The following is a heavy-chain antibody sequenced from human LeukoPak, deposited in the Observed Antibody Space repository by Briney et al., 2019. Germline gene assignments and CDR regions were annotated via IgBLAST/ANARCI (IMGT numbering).Heavy chain of an antibody. D-gene: IGHD4-17*01. J-gene: IGHJ5*02. Sequence: PSETLSLTCTVSGGSISSYYWSWIRQPPGKGLEWIGYIYYSGSTNYNPSLKSRVTISVDTSKNQFSLKLSSVTAADTAVYYCARGHDYGDYLNWFDPWGQGTPVTVSS. CDR3: ARGHDYGDYLNWFDP. CDR2: IYYSGST. V-gene: IGHV4-59*01. CDR1: GGSISSYY.